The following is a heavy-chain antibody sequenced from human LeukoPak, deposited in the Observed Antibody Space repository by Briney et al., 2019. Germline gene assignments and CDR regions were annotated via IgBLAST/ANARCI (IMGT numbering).Heavy chain of an antibody. CDR2: IYPGDSDT. J-gene: IGHJ5*02. V-gene: IGHV5-51*01. D-gene: IGHD2-15*01. CDR1: GYSFTSYW. CDR3: ARRNCSGGSCYYPWFDP. Sequence: GESLKISCKGSGYSFTSYWIGWVRQMPGKGLKWMGIIYPGDSDTRYSPSFQGQVTISADKSISTAYLQWSSLKASDTAMYYCARRNCSGGSCYYPWFDPWGQGTLVTVSS.